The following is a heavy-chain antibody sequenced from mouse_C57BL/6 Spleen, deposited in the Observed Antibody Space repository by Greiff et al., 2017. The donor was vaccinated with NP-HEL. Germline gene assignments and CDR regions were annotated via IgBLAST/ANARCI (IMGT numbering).Heavy chain of an antibody. Sequence: EVQLQESGPGLVKPSQSLSLTCSVTGYSITSGYYWNWIRQFPGNKLEWMGYISYDGSNNYNPSLKNRISITRDTSKNQFFLKLNSVTTEDTATYYCARDDYVHYFDYWGQGTTLTVSS. D-gene: IGHD2-4*01. J-gene: IGHJ2*01. CDR3: ARDDYVHYFDY. CDR2: ISYDGSN. CDR1: GYSITSGYY. V-gene: IGHV3-6*01.